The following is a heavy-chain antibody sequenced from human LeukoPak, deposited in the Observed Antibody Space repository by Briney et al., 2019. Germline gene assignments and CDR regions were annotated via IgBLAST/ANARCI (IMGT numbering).Heavy chain of an antibody. V-gene: IGHV4-59*08. D-gene: IGHD6-13*01. CDR1: GFTVSSNY. CDR2: IYCSGST. J-gene: IGHJ6*02. Sequence: PGGSLRLSCAASGFTVSSNYMSWVRQPPGKGLEWIGYIYCSGSTNYNPSLKSRVTISVDTSKNQFSLKLSSVTAADTAVYYCARLNRLYSSSWSGYYYYGMDVWGQGTTVTVSS. CDR3: ARLNRLYSSSWSGYYYYGMDV.